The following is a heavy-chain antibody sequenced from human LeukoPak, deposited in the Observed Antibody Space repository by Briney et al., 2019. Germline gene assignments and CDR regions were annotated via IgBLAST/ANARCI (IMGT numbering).Heavy chain of an antibody. Sequence: SETLSLTCTVSGGSISSYYWSWIRQPPGKGLEWIGYIYYSGSTNYNPSLKSRVTISVDTSKNQFPLKLSSVTAADTAVYYCARASSPIVYSSFDPWGQGTLVTVSS. D-gene: IGHD2-8*01. J-gene: IGHJ5*02. CDR2: IYYSGST. CDR1: GGSISSYY. CDR3: ARASSPIVYSSFDP. V-gene: IGHV4-59*12.